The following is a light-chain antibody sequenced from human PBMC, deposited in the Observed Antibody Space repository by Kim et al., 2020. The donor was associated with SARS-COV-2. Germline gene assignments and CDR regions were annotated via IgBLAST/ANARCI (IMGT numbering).Light chain of an antibody. J-gene: IGLJ2*01. Sequence: SSELTQDPAVSVALGQTVRITCQGDSLRSYYASWYQQKPGQAPVLIIYGKNNRPSGIPDRFSGSSSGDTASLTITGARAEDEADYYCNSRDSSGNPLVFG. CDR3: NSRDSSGNPLV. CDR1: SLRSYY. V-gene: IGLV3-19*01. CDR2: GKN.